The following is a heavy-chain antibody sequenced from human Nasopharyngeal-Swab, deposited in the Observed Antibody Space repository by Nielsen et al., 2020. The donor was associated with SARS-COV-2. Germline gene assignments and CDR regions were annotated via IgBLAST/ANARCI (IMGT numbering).Heavy chain of an antibody. D-gene: IGHD3-3*01. J-gene: IGHJ6*02. Sequence: ASVKVSCKASGYTFTSYGISWVRQAPGQGLEWMGWISAYNGNTNYAQKLQGRVTMTTDTSTSTAYMELRSLRSDDTAVYYCATGFLEWLGYYGMDVWGQGTTVTVSS. V-gene: IGHV1-18*01. CDR1: GYTFTSYG. CDR3: ATGFLEWLGYYGMDV. CDR2: ISAYNGNT.